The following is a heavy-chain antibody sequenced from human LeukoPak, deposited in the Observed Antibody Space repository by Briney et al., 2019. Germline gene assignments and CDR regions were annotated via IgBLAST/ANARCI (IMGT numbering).Heavy chain of an antibody. CDR3: AKGAAIGHYYYMDV. CDR2: ISWNGDKT. J-gene: IGHJ6*03. CDR1: GFIFDDYA. D-gene: IGHD6-25*01. Sequence: GGSLRLSCAASGFIFDDYAMYWVRQRPGKGLEWVSTISWNGDKTYYGDSVMGRFTISRDNSINSVFLQMNSLTNEDTALYYCAKGAAIGHYYYMDVWGRGTTVTVS. V-gene: IGHV3-43*01.